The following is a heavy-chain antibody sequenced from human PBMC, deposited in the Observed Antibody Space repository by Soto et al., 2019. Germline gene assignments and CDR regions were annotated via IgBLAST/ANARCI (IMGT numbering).Heavy chain of an antibody. V-gene: IGHV3-30*18. CDR2: ISYDGSNK. J-gene: IGHJ6*02. D-gene: IGHD3-10*01. Sequence: QVQLVESGGGVVQPGRSLRLSCAASGFTFSSYGMHWVRQAPGKGLEWVAVISYDGSNKYYADSVKGRFTISRDNSKNNLYLQMNSLRAEDTAVYYCAKSSGSFWMGMDVWGQGTTVNGSS. CDR3: AKSSGSFWMGMDV. CDR1: GFTFSSYG.